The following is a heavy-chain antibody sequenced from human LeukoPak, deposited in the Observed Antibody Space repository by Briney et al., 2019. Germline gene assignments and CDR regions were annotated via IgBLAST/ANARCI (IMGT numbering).Heavy chain of an antibody. CDR3: ARGNGRITIFGEWLLVAFDI. CDR1: GGTFSSYA. V-gene: IGHV1-69*01. Sequence: SVKVSCKASGGTFSSYAISWVRQAPGQGLEWMGGIIPIFGTADYAQKFQGRVTITADESTSTAYMELSSLRSEDTAVYYCARGNGRITIFGEWLLVAFDIWGQGTMVTVSS. CDR2: IIPIFGTA. D-gene: IGHD3-3*01. J-gene: IGHJ3*02.